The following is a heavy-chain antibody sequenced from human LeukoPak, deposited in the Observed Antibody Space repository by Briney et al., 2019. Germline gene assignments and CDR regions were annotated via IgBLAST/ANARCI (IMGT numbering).Heavy chain of an antibody. CDR1: GGSFSGYY. V-gene: IGHV4-34*01. Sequence: PSETLSLTCAVYGGSFSGYYWSWIRQPPGKGLEWIGEINHSGSTNYNPSLKSRVTISVDTSKSQFSLKLSSVTAADTAVYYCARVSCSSTSCYNWFDPWGQGTLVTVSS. J-gene: IGHJ5*02. CDR3: ARVSCSSTSCYNWFDP. CDR2: INHSGST. D-gene: IGHD2-2*01.